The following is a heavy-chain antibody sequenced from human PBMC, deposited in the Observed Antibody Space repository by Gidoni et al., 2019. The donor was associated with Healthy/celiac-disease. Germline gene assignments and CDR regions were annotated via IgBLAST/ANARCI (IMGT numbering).Heavy chain of an antibody. J-gene: IGHJ4*02. D-gene: IGHD1-26*01. CDR3: ARDRSYSVDY. V-gene: IGHV3-21*01. CDR1: GFTFSSYS. Sequence: EVQLVASGGGLVKPGGSLRLSCAASGFTFSSYSMNWVRQAPGKGLDWVSSISSSSSYIYYADSVKGRFTISRDNAKNSLYLQMNSLRAEDTAVYYCARDRSYSVDYWGQGTLVTVSS. CDR2: ISSSSSYI.